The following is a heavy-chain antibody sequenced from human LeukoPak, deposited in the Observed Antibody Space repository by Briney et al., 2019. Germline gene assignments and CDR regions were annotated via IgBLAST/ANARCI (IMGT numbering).Heavy chain of an antibody. CDR1: GFTFSSYS. J-gene: IGHJ4*02. V-gene: IGHV3-48*01. D-gene: IGHD5-12*01. CDR2: ISSSSSTI. CDR3: ARDLKDSGYVSPIDY. Sequence: GGSLRLSCTASGFTFSSYSMNWVRQAPGKGLEWVSYISSSSSTIYYADSVKGRFTISRDNAKNSLYLQMNSLRAEDTAVYYCARDLKDSGYVSPIDYWGQGTLVTVSS.